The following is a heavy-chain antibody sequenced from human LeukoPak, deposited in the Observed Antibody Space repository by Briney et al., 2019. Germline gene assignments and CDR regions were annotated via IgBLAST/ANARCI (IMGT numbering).Heavy chain of an antibody. CDR2: IYSGGTT. V-gene: IGHV3-53*01. CDR3: ARDRSAPPSDY. Sequence: PGGSLRLSCAASGFTVSSNYMSWVRQAPGKGLEWVSAIYSGGTTYYRDSVKGRFTISRDNSKNTLYLQMNSLRAEDTAVYYCARDRSAPPSDYWGQGTLVTVSS. CDR1: GFTVSSNY. J-gene: IGHJ4*02.